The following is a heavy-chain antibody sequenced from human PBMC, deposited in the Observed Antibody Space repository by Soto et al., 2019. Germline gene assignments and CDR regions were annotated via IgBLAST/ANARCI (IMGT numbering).Heavy chain of an antibody. Sequence: EVQLLESGGGLIQPGGSLGLSCAASGFTFSSHAMSWVRQAPGKGLEWVSAISGDGGSTYYLDSVKGRFTVSRDNSKNTLYLQMGSLRAEDAALYYCAKEIGRGAGSSPDFDYWGQGTLVTVSS. CDR3: AKEIGRGAGSSPDFDY. CDR1: GFTFSSHA. J-gene: IGHJ4*02. V-gene: IGHV3-23*01. CDR2: ISGDGGST. D-gene: IGHD3-10*01.